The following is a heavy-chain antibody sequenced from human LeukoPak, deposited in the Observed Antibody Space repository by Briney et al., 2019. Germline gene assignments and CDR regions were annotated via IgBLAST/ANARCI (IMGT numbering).Heavy chain of an antibody. Sequence: SSETLSLTCTVSGGSISSYYWSWIRQPPGKGLEWIGYIYYSGSTNYNPSLKSRVTISVDTSKNQFSLKLSSVTAADTAVYFCTRGLRGEILQTGYWGQGTLVPVSS. CDR1: GGSISSYY. D-gene: IGHD1-26*01. CDR2: IYYSGST. V-gene: IGHV4-59*01. CDR3: TRGLRGEILQTGY. J-gene: IGHJ4*02.